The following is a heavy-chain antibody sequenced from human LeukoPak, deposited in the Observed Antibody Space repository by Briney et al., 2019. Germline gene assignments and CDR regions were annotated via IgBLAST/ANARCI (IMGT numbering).Heavy chain of an antibody. CDR3: TRPSYYDSRGYSTNGFDI. CDR2: NRDKSKSYTT. CDR1: GFTVSDHY. D-gene: IGHD3-22*01. V-gene: IGHV3-72*01. J-gene: IGHJ3*02. Sequence: GGSLRLSCVASGFTVSDHYIDWVRQAPGKGLEWVGRNRDKSKSYTTDYAASVRGRFTISRDDSKNSLYLQMYSLKTEDTAVYFCTRPSYYDSRGYSTNGFDIWGQGTMVTVSS.